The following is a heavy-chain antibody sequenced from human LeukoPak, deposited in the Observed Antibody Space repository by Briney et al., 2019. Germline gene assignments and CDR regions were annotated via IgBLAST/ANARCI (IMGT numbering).Heavy chain of an antibody. D-gene: IGHD3-22*01. CDR3: ASYDPVLDAFDI. CDR2: IKSKSDRKPS. J-gene: IGHJ3*02. CDR1: GFTFSYFS. Sequence: GGALSLSCAVSGFTFSYFSMRGVRQAPGKGLEWVDRIKSKSDRKPSDYVAPLNGSFTIPIDDQKSPRVLHMTTLETEGTALYYCASYDPVLDAFDIWGRGTLVSVSS. V-gene: IGHV3-15*01.